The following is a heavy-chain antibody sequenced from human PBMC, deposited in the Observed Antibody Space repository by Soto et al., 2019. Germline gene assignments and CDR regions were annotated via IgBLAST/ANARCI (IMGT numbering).Heavy chain of an antibody. CDR1: GLKFNSYT. J-gene: IGHJ6*02. V-gene: IGHV3-21*01. D-gene: IGHD2-15*01. Sequence: PGGALRLSCAASGLKFNSYTINLVRQAPGKRLEWLSSISSSGYIFSTYALRGRFTISRDNAKNSVYLQTTSLRAEDTAVYFCARDCSGGSCYPGMGVWGQGTKVTVSS. CDR3: ARDCSGGSCYPGMGV. CDR2: ISSSGYI.